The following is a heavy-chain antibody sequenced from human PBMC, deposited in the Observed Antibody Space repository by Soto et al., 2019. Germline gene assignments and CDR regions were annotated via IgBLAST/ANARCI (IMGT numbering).Heavy chain of an antibody. J-gene: IGHJ4*02. V-gene: IGHV1-2*02. CDR3: ARAEAAAGSGWLTPGY. CDR2: INPNSGGT. D-gene: IGHD6-13*01. Sequence: QVQLVQSGAEVKKPGASVKVSCKASGYTFTGYYMHWVRQAPGQGIEWMGWINPNSGGTNYAQKFQGRVTMTRDTSISTAYMELSRLRSDDTAVYYCARAEAAAGSGWLTPGYWGQGTLVTVSS. CDR1: GYTFTGYY.